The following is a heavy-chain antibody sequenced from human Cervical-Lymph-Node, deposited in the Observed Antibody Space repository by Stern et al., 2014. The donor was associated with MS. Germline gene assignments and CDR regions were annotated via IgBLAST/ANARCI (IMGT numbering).Heavy chain of an antibody. D-gene: IGHD1-1*01. Sequence: VQLVESGAEVRKPGSSVKVSCKASGGTFSRYGISWVRQAPGQGLEWMGGINPVVGTADYAEQFQGRVTITADGSTSTAYMELSSLTSADTAVYYCARGPYNRDFFEYWGQGTLVTVSS. V-gene: IGHV1-69*01. CDR3: ARGPYNRDFFEY. CDR1: GGTFSRYG. CDR2: INPVVGTA. J-gene: IGHJ4*02.